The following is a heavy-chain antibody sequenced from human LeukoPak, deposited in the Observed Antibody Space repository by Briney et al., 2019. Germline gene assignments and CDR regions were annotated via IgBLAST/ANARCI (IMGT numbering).Heavy chain of an antibody. CDR2: IYYSGST. V-gene: IGHV4-59*11. Sequence: SETLSLTCTVSGGSISNHYWCWIRQPPGKGLEWIGYIYYSGSTNYNPSLKSRVTISVDTSKNQFSLKLRSVTAADTAVYYCARDHSPDYYDSSGYYGYNWFDPWGQGTLVTVSS. J-gene: IGHJ5*02. D-gene: IGHD3-22*01. CDR3: ARDHSPDYYDSSGYYGYNWFDP. CDR1: GGSISNHY.